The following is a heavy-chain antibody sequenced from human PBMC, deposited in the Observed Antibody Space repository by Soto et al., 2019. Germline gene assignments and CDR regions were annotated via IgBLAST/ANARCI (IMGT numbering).Heavy chain of an antibody. V-gene: IGHV1-46*01. J-gene: IGHJ6*02. CDR2: INPSGGST. CDR3: AREEYYYDSSGYSYYYYGMDV. Sequence: VASVKVSCKASGYTFTSYYMHWVRQAPGQGLEWMGIINPSGGSTSYAQKFQGRVTMTRDTSTSTVYMELSSLRSEDTAVYYCAREEYYYDSSGYSYYYYGMDVWGQGTTVAVSS. CDR1: GYTFTSYY. D-gene: IGHD3-22*01.